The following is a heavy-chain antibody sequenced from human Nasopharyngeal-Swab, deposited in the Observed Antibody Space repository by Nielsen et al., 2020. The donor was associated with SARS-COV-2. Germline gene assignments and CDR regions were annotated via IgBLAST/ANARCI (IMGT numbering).Heavy chain of an antibody. D-gene: IGHD2/OR15-2a*01. CDR2: ISNTGSTR. V-gene: IGHV3-11*04. J-gene: IGHJ4*02. CDR3: ARVLTGGGIMLYSYANDY. Sequence: GGSLRLSCAASGFIFSDYYMSWIRQAPGKGLEWVSYISNTGSTRYYADSVKGRITISRDNAKNSLYLQMNSLRAEDTAVYYCARVLTGGGIMLYSYANDYWGQGTLVTVSS. CDR1: GFIFSDYY.